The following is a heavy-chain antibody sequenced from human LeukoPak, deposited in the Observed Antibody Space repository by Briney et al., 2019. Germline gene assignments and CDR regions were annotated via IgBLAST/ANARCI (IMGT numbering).Heavy chain of an antibody. V-gene: IGHV1-2*02. CDR2: INPNSGGT. J-gene: IGHJ4*02. CDR3: AASSFSSSWYYFDY. Sequence: ASVKVSCKASGYTFTGYYMHWVRQAPGQGLEWMAWINPNSGGTNYAQKVQGRVTMTRDTSISTAYMELRRLRSDDTAVYYCAASSFSSSWYYFDYWGQGTLVTVSS. CDR1: GYTFTGYY. D-gene: IGHD6-13*01.